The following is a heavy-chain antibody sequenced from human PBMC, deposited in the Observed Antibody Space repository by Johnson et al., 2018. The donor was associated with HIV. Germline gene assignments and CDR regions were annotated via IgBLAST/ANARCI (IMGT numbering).Heavy chain of an antibody. CDR3: ARDRGYWDAFDI. CDR1: GFTFSDYY. V-gene: IGHV3-11*04. J-gene: IGHJ3*02. D-gene: IGHD3-22*01. Sequence: QVQLVESGGGLVKPGGSLRLSCAASGFTFSDYYMSWIRQTPGKGLEWVSYISSSGTTVYNADSVKGRFSISRDNAKQSLYLQMNSLRAEDTAVYYCARDRGYWDAFDIWVHGTMVTVSS. CDR2: ISSSGTTV.